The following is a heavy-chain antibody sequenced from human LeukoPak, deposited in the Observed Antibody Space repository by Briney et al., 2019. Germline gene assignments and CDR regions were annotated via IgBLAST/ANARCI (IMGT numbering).Heavy chain of an antibody. D-gene: IGHD6-13*01. CDR3: ARSLEAGYSSSWYWGY. V-gene: IGHV3-48*04. CDR2: ISSSGSTI. J-gene: IGHJ4*02. CDR1: GFSFTTYW. Sequence: GGSLRLSCAASGFSFTTYWMGWVRQAPGKGLEWVSYISSSGSTIYYADSVKGRFTISRDNAKNSLYLQMNSLRAEDTAVYYCARSLEAGYSSSWYWGYWGQGTLVTVSS.